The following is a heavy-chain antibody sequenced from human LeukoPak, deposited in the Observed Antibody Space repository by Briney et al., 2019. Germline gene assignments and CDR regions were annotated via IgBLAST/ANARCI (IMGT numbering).Heavy chain of an antibody. CDR1: GGSFSGYH. D-gene: IGHD4-17*01. CDR2: INHSGST. CDR3: ARYPYNDGDYTRESGY. J-gene: IGHJ4*02. Sequence: SETLSLTCAVYGGSFSGYHWSWIRQPPGKGLEWIGEINHSGSTNYSPSLKSRVTISVDTSKKQFSLKVSSVTAADTAVYYCARYPYNDGDYTRESGYWGQGILVTVSS. V-gene: IGHV4-34*01.